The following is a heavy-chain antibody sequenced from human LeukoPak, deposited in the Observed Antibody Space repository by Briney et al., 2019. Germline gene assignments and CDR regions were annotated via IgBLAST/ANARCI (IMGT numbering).Heavy chain of an antibody. CDR2: IYPRDSRT. Sequence: GESLKISCKGYGYSFSSYWIAWVRQAPGKGLEWMGVIYPRDSRTTYSPSFQGQVTISADKSISTAYLQWSSLKASDTAMYNCARHLSSITSSPNYWGSGALVTVSS. J-gene: IGHJ4*02. CDR3: ARHLSSITSSPNY. CDR1: GYSFSSYW. D-gene: IGHD2-2*01. V-gene: IGHV5-51*01.